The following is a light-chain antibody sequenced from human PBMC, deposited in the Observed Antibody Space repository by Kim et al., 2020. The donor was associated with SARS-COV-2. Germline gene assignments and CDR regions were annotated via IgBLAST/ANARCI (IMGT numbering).Light chain of an antibody. CDR3: HQYNDCPPLT. Sequence: EIVMTQSPATLSVSPGERATLSCRASQSVSRNLAWYQEKPGQAPRLLIYGASTRAPGIPARFSGSGSGTDFTLTIYSLQSEDFAVYYCHQYNDCPPLTFGGGTKVDIK. V-gene: IGKV3-15*01. CDR1: QSVSRN. J-gene: IGKJ4*01. CDR2: GAS.